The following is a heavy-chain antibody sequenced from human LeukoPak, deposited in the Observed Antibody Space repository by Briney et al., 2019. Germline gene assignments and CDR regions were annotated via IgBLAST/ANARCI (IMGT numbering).Heavy chain of an antibody. V-gene: IGHV5-51*01. J-gene: IGHJ6*02. D-gene: IGHD3-10*01. CDR1: GFVFSDYY. Sequence: GESLRLSCAASGFVFSDYYMSWVRPAPGGGLEWMGIIYPGDSDTRYSPSFQGQVTFSADKSISTAYLQWSSLKASDTAMYYCARQYGSGSVLDYYYGMDVWGQGTTVTVSS. CDR3: ARQYGSGSVLDYYYGMDV. CDR2: IYPGDSDT.